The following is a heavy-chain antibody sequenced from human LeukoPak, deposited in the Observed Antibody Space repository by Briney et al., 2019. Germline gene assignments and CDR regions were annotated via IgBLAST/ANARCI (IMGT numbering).Heavy chain of an antibody. V-gene: IGHV3-9*01. D-gene: IGHD3-10*01. Sequence: PGGSLRLSCAASGFAFDDYAMHWVRQAPGKCLEWVSGISWNSGSIGYADSVKGRFTISRDNAKNSLYLQMNSLRAEDTALYYCARGLFTRGGPMDVWGQGTTVTVSS. CDR2: ISWNSGSI. J-gene: IGHJ6*02. CDR3: ARGLFTRGGPMDV. CDR1: GFAFDDYA.